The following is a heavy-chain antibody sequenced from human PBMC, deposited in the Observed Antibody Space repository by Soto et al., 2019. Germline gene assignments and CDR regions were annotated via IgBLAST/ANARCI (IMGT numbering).Heavy chain of an antibody. CDR3: ARAITMIVVSDYYYGMDV. CDR1: GDSVSSNSAA. Sequence: PSQTLSLPCAISGDSVSSNSAAWNWICQSPSRGLEWLGRTYYRSKRHNDYAVSVKSRITNNPDTSKNLFSLQLYNVTPEATAVYYCARAITMIVVSDYYYGMDVWGHGTTVTVSS. D-gene: IGHD3-22*01. J-gene: IGHJ6*02. CDR2: TYYRSKRHN. V-gene: IGHV6-1*01.